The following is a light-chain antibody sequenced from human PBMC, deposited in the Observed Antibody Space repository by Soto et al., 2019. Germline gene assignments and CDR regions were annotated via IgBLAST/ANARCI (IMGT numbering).Light chain of an antibody. J-gene: IGKJ1*01. CDR3: QQYNSYSPG. CDR1: QSISDW. Sequence: DIQMTQSPSTLSASVGDRVTITCRASQSISDWLAWFQQKPGKAPKLMIYDASSLESGVPSRFSGSGSGTEFTLTISSLQPDDFATYYCQQYNSYSPGFGQGTKVEIK. CDR2: DAS. V-gene: IGKV1-5*01.